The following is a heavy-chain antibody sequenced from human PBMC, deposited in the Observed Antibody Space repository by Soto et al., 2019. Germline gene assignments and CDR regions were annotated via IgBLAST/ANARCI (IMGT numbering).Heavy chain of an antibody. V-gene: IGHV1-69*06. D-gene: IGHD1-26*01. J-gene: IGHJ5*02. CDR3: ARELLENWFDP. Sequence: GASVKVSCKASGGTFSSYAISWVRQAPGQGLEWMGGIIPIFGTANYAQKFQGRVTITAAKSTSTAYMELSSLRSEDTAVYYCARELLENWFDPWGQGTLVTVSS. CDR1: GGTFSSYA. CDR2: IIPIFGTA.